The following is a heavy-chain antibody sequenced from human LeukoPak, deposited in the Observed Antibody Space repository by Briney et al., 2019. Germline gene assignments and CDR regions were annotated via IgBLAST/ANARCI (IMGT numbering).Heavy chain of an antibody. CDR1: GGSISSYY. CDR2: IYYSGST. V-gene: IGHV4-59*01. Sequence: SETLSLTCTVSGGSISSYYWSRIRQPPGKGLEWIGYIYYSGSTNYNPSLKSRVTISVDTSKNQFSLKLSSVTAADTAVYYCARVVVITYSHFFDYWGQGTLVTVSS. D-gene: IGHD3-22*01. CDR3: ARVVVITYSHFFDY. J-gene: IGHJ4*02.